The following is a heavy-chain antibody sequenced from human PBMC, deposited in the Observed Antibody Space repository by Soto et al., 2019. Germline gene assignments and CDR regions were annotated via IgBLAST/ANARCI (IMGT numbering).Heavy chain of an antibody. J-gene: IGHJ6*02. CDR1: GLSLSTSGVS. CDR3: AHFPSDRGYSYGMDV. Sequence: SGPTLANPTQTLTLTCTFSGLSLSTSGVSVGWIRQPPGKALEWLGLIYWDDDKRYSPSLESRLTITKDTYKNQVVLTMSNVDPVDTGTYYCAHFPSDRGYSYGMDVWGQGTTVTISS. V-gene: IGHV2-5*02. D-gene: IGHD3-10*01. CDR2: IYWDDDK.